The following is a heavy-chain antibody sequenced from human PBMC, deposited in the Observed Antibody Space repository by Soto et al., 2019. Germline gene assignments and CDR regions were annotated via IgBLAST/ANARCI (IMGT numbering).Heavy chain of an antibody. D-gene: IGHD2-2*03. CDR2: IIPIFGTA. Sequence: GASVKVSCKASGGTFSSYAISWVRQAPGQGLEWMGGIIPIFGTANYAQKFQGRVTITADESTSTAYMELSSLRSEDTAVYYCARAMDIVVVPAATEYGPFDYWGQGILVTVSS. J-gene: IGHJ4*02. V-gene: IGHV1-69*13. CDR1: GGTFSSYA. CDR3: ARAMDIVVVPAATEYGPFDY.